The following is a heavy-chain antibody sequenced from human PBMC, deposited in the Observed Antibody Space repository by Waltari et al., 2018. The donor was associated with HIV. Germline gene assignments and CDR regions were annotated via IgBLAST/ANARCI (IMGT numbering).Heavy chain of an antibody. V-gene: IGHV2-5*01. CDR3: AHRLGSRTWYGNFDY. CDR2: LYWNDEE. D-gene: IGHD6-13*01. Sequence: QITLKESGPTLVKPTQTLTLTCTFSGFSLSTRGVGVGWIRQPPGKALEWLALLYWNDEERYSPSLKSRLTITKHTSKNQVLLTMTDMDPVDTATYHCAHRLGSRTWYGNFDYWGQGILVSVSS. J-gene: IGHJ4*02. CDR1: GFSLSTRGVG.